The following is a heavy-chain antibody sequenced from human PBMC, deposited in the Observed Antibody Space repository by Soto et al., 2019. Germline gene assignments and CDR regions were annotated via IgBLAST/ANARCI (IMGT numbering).Heavy chain of an antibody. J-gene: IGHJ5*02. Sequence: GASVKVSCKASGGTFSTYTITWVRQAPGQGLEWMGRIIPIIGIINYAQKFQGRVTISADKFTGTAYMELTGLRSDDTAVYYCAGDPDSHYNDSHASSYPWGQGTLVTV. CDR3: AGDPDSHYNDSHASSYP. D-gene: IGHD4-4*01. V-gene: IGHV1-69*04. CDR1: GGTFSTYT. CDR2: IIPIIGII.